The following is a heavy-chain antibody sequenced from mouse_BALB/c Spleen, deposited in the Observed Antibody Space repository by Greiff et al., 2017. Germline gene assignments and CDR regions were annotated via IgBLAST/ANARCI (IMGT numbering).Heavy chain of an antibody. CDR1: GFSLTSYG. D-gene: IGHD1-2*01. CDR2: IWSGGST. CDR3: ARGVTTATGFAY. J-gene: IGHJ3*01. V-gene: IGHV2-2*02. Sequence: VKLVESGPGLVQPSQSLSITCTVSGFSLTSYGVHWVRQSPGKGLEWLGVIWSGGSTDYNAAFISRLSISKDNSKSQVFFKMNSLQANDTAIYYCARGVTTATGFAYWGQGTLVTVSA.